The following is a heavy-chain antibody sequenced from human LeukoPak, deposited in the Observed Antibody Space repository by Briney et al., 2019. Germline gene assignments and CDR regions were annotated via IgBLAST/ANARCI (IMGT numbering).Heavy chain of an antibody. CDR2: IYSGGRT. D-gene: IGHD3-22*01. Sequence: GGSLTLSCAPSGFTVSSNYMSSARQPPGKGLEWVSVIYSGGRTYYADSVKGRFTISRDNSKNTLYLQMNSLRAEDTAVYYCARDMSSGYYYDFYFDYWGQGTLVAVSS. CDR1: GFTVSSNY. CDR3: ARDMSSGYYYDFYFDY. J-gene: IGHJ4*02. V-gene: IGHV3-66*01.